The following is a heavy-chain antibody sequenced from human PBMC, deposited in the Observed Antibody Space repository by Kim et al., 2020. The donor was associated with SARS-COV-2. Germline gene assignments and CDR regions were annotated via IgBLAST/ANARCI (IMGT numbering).Heavy chain of an antibody. J-gene: IGHJ2*01. Sequence: SETLSLTCTVSGGSISSYYWSWIRQPPGKGLEWIGYIYYSGSTNYNPSLKSRVTISVDTSKNQFSLKLSSVTAADTAVYYCATSYYYDSSGLGYFDLWGR. CDR1: GGSISSYY. D-gene: IGHD3-22*01. V-gene: IGHV4-59*01. CDR2: IYYSGST. CDR3: ATSYYYDSSGLGYFDL.